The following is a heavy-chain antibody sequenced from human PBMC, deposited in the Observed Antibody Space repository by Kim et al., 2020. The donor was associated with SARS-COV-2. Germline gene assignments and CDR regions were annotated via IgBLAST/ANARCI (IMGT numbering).Heavy chain of an antibody. V-gene: IGHV3-74*01. D-gene: IGHD3-3*01. CDR1: GFTFSSYW. CDR2: INSDGSST. J-gene: IGHJ5*02. CDR3: ARPPTSFTKINWFDP. Sequence: GGSLRLSCAASGFTFSSYWMHWVRQAPGKGLVWVSRINSDGSSTSYADSVKGRFTISRDNAKNTLYLQMNSLRAEDTAVYYCARPPTSFTKINWFDPWGQGTLVTVSS.